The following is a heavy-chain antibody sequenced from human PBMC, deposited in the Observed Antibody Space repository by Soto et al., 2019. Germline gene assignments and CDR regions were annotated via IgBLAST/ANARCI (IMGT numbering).Heavy chain of an antibody. D-gene: IGHD2-15*01. J-gene: IGHJ4*02. Sequence: QVQLVESGGGVVQPGRSLRLSCAASGFTFSSYAMHWVRQAPGKGLEWVAVISYDGSNKYYADSVKGRFTISRDNSKNTLYLQMNRLRAEDTAVYYCARGRTRLYCSGGRCYSFDYWGQGTLVTVSS. CDR2: ISYDGSNK. V-gene: IGHV3-30-3*01. CDR1: GFTFSSYA. CDR3: ARGRTRLYCSGGRCYSFDY.